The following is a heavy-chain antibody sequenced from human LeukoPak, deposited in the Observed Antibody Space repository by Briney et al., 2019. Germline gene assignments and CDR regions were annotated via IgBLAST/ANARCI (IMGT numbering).Heavy chain of an antibody. CDR1: GYHFTSYW. CDR2: IYPGDSDT. D-gene: IGHD4-17*01. Sequence: GESLKISCKGSGYHFTSYWIGWVRPVPGKGLEWMGIIYPGDSDTRYSPSFQGQITISADKSISTAYLQWSSLKASDTAMYYCARLTTPEYYFDCGGQGTLVTAS. CDR3: ARLTTPEYYFDC. V-gene: IGHV5-51*01. J-gene: IGHJ4*02.